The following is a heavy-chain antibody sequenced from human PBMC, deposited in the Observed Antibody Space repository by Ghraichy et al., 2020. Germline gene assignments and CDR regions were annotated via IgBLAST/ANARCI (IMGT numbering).Heavy chain of an antibody. V-gene: IGHV2-5*01. Sequence: SGPTLVKPTQTLTLTCTFSGFSLSTSGVGVGWIRQPPGKALEWLALIYWNDDKRYSPSLKSRLTITKDTSKNQVVLTMTNMDPVDTATYYCAHGGYDYDFWSGYYRGWFDPWGQGTLVTVSS. D-gene: IGHD3-3*01. CDR1: GFSLSTSGVG. J-gene: IGHJ5*02. CDR2: IYWNDDK. CDR3: AHGGYDYDFWSGYYRGWFDP.